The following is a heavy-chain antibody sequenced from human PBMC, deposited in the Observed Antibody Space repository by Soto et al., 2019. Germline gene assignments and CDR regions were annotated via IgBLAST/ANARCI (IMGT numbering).Heavy chain of an antibody. V-gene: IGHV3-15*07. D-gene: IGHD3-22*01. Sequence: GGSLRLSCAASGFTFSNAWMNWVRQAPGKGLEWVGRIKSKTDGGTTDYAAPVKGRFTISRDDSKNTLYLQMNSLKTEDTAVYYCSYYDSSWDWLDYWGQGTLVTVSS. CDR2: IKSKTDGGTT. J-gene: IGHJ4*02. CDR1: GFTFSNAW. CDR3: SYYDSSWDWLDY.